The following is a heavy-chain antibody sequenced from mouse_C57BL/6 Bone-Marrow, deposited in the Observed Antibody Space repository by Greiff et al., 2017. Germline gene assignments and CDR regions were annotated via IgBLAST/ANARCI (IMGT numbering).Heavy chain of an antibody. Sequence: VQLQQSGAELVRPGASVKLSCTASGFNIKDDYMHWVKQRPEQGLEWIGWIDPENGDTEYASKFQGKATITADTSSNTAYLQLSSLTSEDTAVYDCTSYYYGSSPYYFDYWGQGTTLTVSS. CDR2: IDPENGDT. CDR1: GFNIKDDY. J-gene: IGHJ2*01. V-gene: IGHV14-4*01. D-gene: IGHD1-1*01. CDR3: TSYYYGSSPYYFDY.